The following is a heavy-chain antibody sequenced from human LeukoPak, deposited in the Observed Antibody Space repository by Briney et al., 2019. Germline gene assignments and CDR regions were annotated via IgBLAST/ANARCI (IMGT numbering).Heavy chain of an antibody. V-gene: IGHV4-34*01. CDR2: INHSGST. CDR1: GGSFSGYY. Sequence: LSETLSLTCAVYGGSFSGYYWSWIRQPPGKGLEWIGEINHSGSTNYNPSLKSRVTISVDTSKNQFSLKLSSVTAADTAVYYCARGYAECWFDPWGQGTLVTVSS. D-gene: IGHD2-2*01. CDR3: ARGYAECWFDP. J-gene: IGHJ5*02.